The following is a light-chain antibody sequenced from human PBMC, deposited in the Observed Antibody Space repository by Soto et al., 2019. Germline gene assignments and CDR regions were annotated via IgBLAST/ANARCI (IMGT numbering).Light chain of an antibody. V-gene: IGKV1-5*03. CDR2: KAS. J-gene: IGKJ5*01. CDR3: QQSYSSSPIT. CDR1: QSISSW. Sequence: DIQMTQSPSTLSASVGDRVTITCRASQSISSWLAWYQQKPGKAPKLLIYKASSLESGVPSRFSGSGSGTEFTLTINSLRPEDFASYYCQQSYSSSPITFGPGTRLEIK.